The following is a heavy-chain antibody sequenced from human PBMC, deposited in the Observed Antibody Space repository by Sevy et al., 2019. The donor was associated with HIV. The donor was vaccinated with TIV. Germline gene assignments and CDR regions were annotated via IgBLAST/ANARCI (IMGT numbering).Heavy chain of an antibody. CDR3: ARVNFWSGYTYYFDY. Sequence: ASVKVSCKASGYTFTGYYMHWVRQAPGQGLEWMGRINPNSGGTNYAQKFQGRVTMTRDTSINTAYMELSRLRSDDTAVYYCARVNFWSGYTYYFDYWGQGTLVTVSS. V-gene: IGHV1-2*06. CDR1: GYTFTGYY. D-gene: IGHD3-3*01. CDR2: INPNSGGT. J-gene: IGHJ4*02.